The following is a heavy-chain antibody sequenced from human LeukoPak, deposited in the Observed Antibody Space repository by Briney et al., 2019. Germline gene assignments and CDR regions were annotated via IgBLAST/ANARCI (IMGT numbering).Heavy chain of an antibody. Sequence: GGSLRLSCAASGFTFSSYAMGWVRQAPGKGLEWVSAISGSGGSTYYADSVKGRFTISRDNSKNTLYLQMNSLRAEDTAVYYCAKRPSGSGSYSGYFDYWGQGTLVTVSS. J-gene: IGHJ4*02. D-gene: IGHD3-10*01. CDR3: AKRPSGSGSYSGYFDY. CDR1: GFTFSSYA. CDR2: ISGSGGST. V-gene: IGHV3-23*01.